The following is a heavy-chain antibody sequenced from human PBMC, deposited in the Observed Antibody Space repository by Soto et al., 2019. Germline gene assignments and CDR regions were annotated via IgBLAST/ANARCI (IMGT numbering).Heavy chain of an antibody. CDR3: ARSRYGDYLDN. D-gene: IGHD5-12*01. CDR2: ISGISTYT. Sequence: PGGSLRVSFAASGFTFRDYYLSLIRQAPGKGLEFLSYISGISTYTTYADSVRGRFTISRDNAKNSLWLQMNNLTADDTAVYYCARSRYGDYLDNWGQGTLVTVSS. CDR1: GFTFRDYY. J-gene: IGHJ4*02. V-gene: IGHV3-11*06.